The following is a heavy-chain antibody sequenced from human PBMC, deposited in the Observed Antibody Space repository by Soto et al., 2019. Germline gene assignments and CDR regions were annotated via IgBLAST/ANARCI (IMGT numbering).Heavy chain of an antibody. CDR2: IYYSGST. CDR3: ARTSRVYNWFDP. Sequence: QVQLQESGPGLVKPSETLSLTCTVSGGSISSYYWSWIRQPPGKGLEWIGYIYYSGSTNYNPSLKSRFTISVDTSNNQFALKLSSLTAADTAVYYCARTSRVYNWFDPWGQGTLVVVSS. D-gene: IGHD2-8*01. V-gene: IGHV4-59*08. J-gene: IGHJ5*02. CDR1: GGSISSYY.